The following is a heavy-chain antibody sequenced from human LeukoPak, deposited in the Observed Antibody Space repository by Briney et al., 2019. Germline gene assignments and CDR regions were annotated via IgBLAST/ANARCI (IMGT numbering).Heavy chain of an antibody. CDR3: ARDGIAAVDFDY. V-gene: IGHV3-74*01. Sequence: GGSLRLSCAASGFTFSTYWMHWVRQAPGKGLVWVSRVNGDRSSTNYADSVKGRFTISRDNAKNTLYLQMNSLRAEDTAVYYCARDGIAAVDFDYWGQGTLVTVSS. D-gene: IGHD6-13*01. CDR2: VNGDRSST. CDR1: GFTFSTYW. J-gene: IGHJ4*02.